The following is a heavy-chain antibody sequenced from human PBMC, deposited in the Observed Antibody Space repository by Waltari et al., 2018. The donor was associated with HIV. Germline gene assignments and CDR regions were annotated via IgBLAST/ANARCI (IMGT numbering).Heavy chain of an antibody. V-gene: IGHV3-30*04. CDR3: ARDQEKWGYSSGWYNWFDP. Sequence: QVQLVESGGGVVQPGRSLRLSCAASGFTFSSYAMHWVRQAPGKGLEWVAVISYDGSNKYYADSVKGRFTISRDNSKNTLYLQMNSLRAEDTAVYYCARDQEKWGYSSGWYNWFDPWGQGTLVTVSS. J-gene: IGHJ5*02. D-gene: IGHD6-19*01. CDR2: ISYDGSNK. CDR1: GFTFSSYA.